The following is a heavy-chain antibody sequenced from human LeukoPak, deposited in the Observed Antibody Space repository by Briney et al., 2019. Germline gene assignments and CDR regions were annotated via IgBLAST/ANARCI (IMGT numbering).Heavy chain of an antibody. D-gene: IGHD1-26*01. CDR2: INHSGST. V-gene: IGHV4-34*01. J-gene: IGHJ4*02. CDR3: ARGLPIVGAASGLDY. Sequence: PSETLSLTCAVYGGSFSGYYWSWIRQPPGKGLEWIGEINHSGSTNYNPSLKSRVTISVDTSKNQFSLKLSSVTAADTAVYYCARGLPIVGAASGLDYWGQGTLVTVSS. CDR1: GGSFSGYY.